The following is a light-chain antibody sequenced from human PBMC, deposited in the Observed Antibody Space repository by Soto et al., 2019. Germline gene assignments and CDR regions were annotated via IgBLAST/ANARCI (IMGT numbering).Light chain of an antibody. V-gene: IGKV3-11*01. Sequence: EIVLPQSPATVSLSPVERSSLSCRSSQSVSSYLAWYQQKPGQAPRLLXYDASNRATGIPARFSGSGSGTDFTLTISSLEPEDFAVYYCQQRSNWPPITFGQGTRLEIK. CDR3: QQRSNWPPIT. J-gene: IGKJ5*01. CDR1: QSVSSY. CDR2: DAS.